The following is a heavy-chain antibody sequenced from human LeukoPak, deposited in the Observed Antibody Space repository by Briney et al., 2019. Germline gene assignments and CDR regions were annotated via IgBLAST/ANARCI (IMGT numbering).Heavy chain of an antibody. D-gene: IGHD6-13*01. CDR1: GFTFSNHW. J-gene: IGHJ5*01. CDR2: IKQDGSEK. CDR3: ARIAAAGFDC. Sequence: AGGSLRLSCAASGFTFSNHWVSWVRQAPGKGLEWVANIKQDGSEKYYVDSLKGRFTISRDNAKNSLYLQMNSLRAEDTAVYYCARIAAAGFDCWGQGTLVTVSS. V-gene: IGHV3-7*03.